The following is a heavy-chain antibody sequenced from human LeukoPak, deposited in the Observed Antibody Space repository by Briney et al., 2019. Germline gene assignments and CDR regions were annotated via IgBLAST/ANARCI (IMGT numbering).Heavy chain of an antibody. Sequence: PGGSLRLSCAASGFTFSSYWMHWVRQAPGKGLVWVSRINSDGSSTSYADSVKGRFTISRDNAKNTLYLQMNSLRAEDTAVYYCARGAGYSSGWRYFDYWGQGTLVTVSS. D-gene: IGHD6-19*01. CDR3: ARGAGYSSGWRYFDY. CDR1: GFTFSSYW. V-gene: IGHV3-74*01. J-gene: IGHJ4*02. CDR2: INSDGSST.